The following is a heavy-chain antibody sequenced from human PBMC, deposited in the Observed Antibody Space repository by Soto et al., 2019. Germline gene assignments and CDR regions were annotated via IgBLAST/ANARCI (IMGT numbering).Heavy chain of an antibody. CDR1: GFTFSNAW. J-gene: IGHJ4*02. CDR3: TTGPGYSGYDYYFDY. Sequence: GGSLRLSCAASGFTFSNAWMNWVRQAPGKGLEWVGRIKSKTDGGTTDYAAPVKGRFTISRDDSKNTLYLQMNSLKTEDTAVYYCTTGPGYSGYDYYFDYWGQGTLVTVSS. V-gene: IGHV3-15*07. CDR2: IKSKTDGGTT. D-gene: IGHD5-12*01.